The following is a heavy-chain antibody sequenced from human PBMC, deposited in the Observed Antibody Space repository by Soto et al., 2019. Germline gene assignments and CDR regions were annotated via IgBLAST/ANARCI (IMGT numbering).Heavy chain of an antibody. Sequence: SETLSLTCAVYGGSLSCYYWRWIRQPPGKRLEWIGEINHSGTTNYNPSLKSRGTISVDTSKNQFSLKLSSVTAADTAVYYCARRTARRTTVVTYYYYDGMDVWGQGTTVT. J-gene: IGHJ6*02. CDR3: ARRTARRTTVVTYYYYDGMDV. CDR1: GGSLSCYY. D-gene: IGHD4-17*01. CDR2: INHSGTT. V-gene: IGHV4-34*01.